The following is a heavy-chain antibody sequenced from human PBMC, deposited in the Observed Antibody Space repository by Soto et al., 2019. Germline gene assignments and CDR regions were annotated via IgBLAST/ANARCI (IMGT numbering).Heavy chain of an antibody. CDR3: ARGHGRFAH. CDR2: INHSGFT. V-gene: IGHV4-34*01. J-gene: IGHJ4*02. Sequence: QLPLHQSGAGLLKPSETLSLTCDVSGGSFTGYYWSWIRQPPGKGLEWIGEINHSGFTNYNPSLTGRVTISLDTSKSQFSLKLTALTATDTAFYFCARGHGRFAHWGQGTLVTVSS. CDR1: GGSFTGYY.